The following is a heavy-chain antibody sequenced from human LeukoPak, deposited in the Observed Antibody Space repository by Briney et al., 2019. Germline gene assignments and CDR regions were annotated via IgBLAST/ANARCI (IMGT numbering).Heavy chain of an antibody. J-gene: IGHJ4*02. CDR2: MNEYGSEI. Sequence: PGGSLRLSCVVSGFTFSPYSMNWVRQAPGKGLEWVAKMNEYGSEIFYVDSVKGRFTISRDNAKNSLYLQMNRLRAEDTAVYYCARPRGCGTSRCNNFDYWGQGTLVTVSS. CDR1: GFTFSPYS. V-gene: IGHV3-7*01. CDR3: ARPRGCGTSRCNNFDY. D-gene: IGHD2-21*01.